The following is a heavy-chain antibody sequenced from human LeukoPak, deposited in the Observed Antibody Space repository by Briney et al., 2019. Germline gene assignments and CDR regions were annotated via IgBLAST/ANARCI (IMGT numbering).Heavy chain of an antibody. CDR1: GFMFSSYE. D-gene: IGHD3-10*01. J-gene: IGHJ4*02. V-gene: IGHV3-48*03. CDR3: ARVVVRGVLILRY. CDR2: ISSSGSTI. Sequence: GGSLRLSCAASGFMFSSYEMNWVRQAPGKGLEWVSYISSSGSTIYYADSVKGRFTISRDNAKNPLYLQMNSLRAEDTAVYYCARVVVRGVLILRYWGQGTLVTVSS.